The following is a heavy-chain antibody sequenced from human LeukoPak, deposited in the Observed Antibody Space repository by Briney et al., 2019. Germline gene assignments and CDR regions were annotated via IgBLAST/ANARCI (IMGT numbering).Heavy chain of an antibody. Sequence: SGPVLWKPTETLTLTCTVAGLSLSNAIMGVTCIRQPPGKALERLAHIFSNEAKSYSTSLKGRLTISKDTSKSQVVLTMTNMHPVDTATYYCARIRGTIVLWFDPWGQGTLVTVSS. V-gene: IGHV2-26*02. CDR1: GLSLSNAIMG. CDR2: IFSNEAK. CDR3: ARIRGTIVLWFDP. D-gene: IGHD4/OR15-4a*01. J-gene: IGHJ5*02.